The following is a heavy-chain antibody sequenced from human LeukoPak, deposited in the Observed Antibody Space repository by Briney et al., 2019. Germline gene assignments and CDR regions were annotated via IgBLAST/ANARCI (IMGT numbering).Heavy chain of an antibody. D-gene: IGHD2-2*01. CDR1: GFTFSSYA. CDR3: VKDRGDCSSTSCYDAFGI. J-gene: IGHJ3*02. V-gene: IGHV3-64D*06. Sequence: GGSLRLSCSASGFTFSSYAMHWVRQASGKGLEYVSAISSNGGSTYYADSVKGRFTISRDNSKNTLYLQMSSLRAEDTAVYYCVKDRGDCSSTSCYDAFGIWGQGTMVTVSS. CDR2: ISSNGGST.